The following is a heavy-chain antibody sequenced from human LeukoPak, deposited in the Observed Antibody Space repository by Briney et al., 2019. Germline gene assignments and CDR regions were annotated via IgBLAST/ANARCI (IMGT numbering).Heavy chain of an antibody. V-gene: IGHV4-39*07. CDR2: IYYSGST. CDR1: GGSISSSSYY. J-gene: IGHJ4*02. CDR3: ADYDSSGYYYWGMS. D-gene: IGHD3-22*01. Sequence: PSETLSLTCTVSGGSISSSSYYWGWIRQPPGKGLEWIGSIYYSGSTYYNPSLKSRVTISVDTSKNQLSPKLSSVAAADTAVYYCADYDSSGYYYWGMSWGQGTLVTVSS.